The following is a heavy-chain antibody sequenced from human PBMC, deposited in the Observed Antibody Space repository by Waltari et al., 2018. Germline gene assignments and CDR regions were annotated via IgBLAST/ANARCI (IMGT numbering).Heavy chain of an antibody. V-gene: IGHV1-8*01. CDR2: MNPNSGNT. Sequence: QVQLVQSGAEVRKPGASVKVSCKASGYTFTPYDINWVRQGTGQGLEWMGWMNPNSGNTGYAQNFQDRLIMTTDTSINTAYMELRGLTSDDTAVYYCARGAAPGKGAHWFDPWGQGTLVIVSS. CDR3: ARGAAPGKGAHWFDP. CDR1: GYTFTPYD. D-gene: IGHD6-13*01. J-gene: IGHJ5*02.